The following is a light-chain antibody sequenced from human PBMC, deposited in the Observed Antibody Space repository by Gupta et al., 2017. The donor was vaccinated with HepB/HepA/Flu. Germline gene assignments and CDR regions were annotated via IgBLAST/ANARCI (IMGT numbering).Light chain of an antibody. J-gene: IGKJ1*01. V-gene: IGKV1-5*03. CDR3: QQYDSFWT. CDR2: KAS. CDR1: QSISSW. Sequence: DIQMTQSPSTLSASVGDRVTITCRASQSISSWLAWYQQKPGKAPKLLIYKASTLESGVPSRFSGSGSGTEFTLTISSLRPDDFATYYCQQYDSFWTFGQGTKVEI.